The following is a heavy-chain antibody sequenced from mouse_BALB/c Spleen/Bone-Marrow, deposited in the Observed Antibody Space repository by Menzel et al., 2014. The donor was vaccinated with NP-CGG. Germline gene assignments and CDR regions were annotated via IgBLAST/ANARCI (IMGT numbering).Heavy chain of an antibody. Sequence: EVKLVESGGGLVQPGGSLKLSCAASGFTFSSYGMSWVRQNIDKRLELVATIKSNGGSTYYPDSVKGRFSISRDNAKNTLYLQMSSLKSEDTAMYYCTGLSSMITAAWFAYWGQGTLVTISA. J-gene: IGHJ3*01. V-gene: IGHV5-6-3*01. D-gene: IGHD2-4*01. CDR1: GFTFSSYG. CDR2: IKSNGGST. CDR3: TGLSSMITAAWFAY.